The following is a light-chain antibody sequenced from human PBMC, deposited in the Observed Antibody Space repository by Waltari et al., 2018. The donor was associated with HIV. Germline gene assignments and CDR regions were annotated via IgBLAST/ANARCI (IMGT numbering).Light chain of an antibody. CDR1: SSNIGSHY. Sequence: QSVLTQPPSVSAAPGQKVTISCSGSSSNIGSHYVSWYQHLPGTAPKLLIYPNEDRPSGFPDRFSGSRSGTSASLDITGLQTGDEADYHCGTWDSSLSTVVFGGGTKLTVL. CDR2: PNE. CDR3: GTWDSSLSTVV. J-gene: IGLJ3*02. V-gene: IGLV1-51*01.